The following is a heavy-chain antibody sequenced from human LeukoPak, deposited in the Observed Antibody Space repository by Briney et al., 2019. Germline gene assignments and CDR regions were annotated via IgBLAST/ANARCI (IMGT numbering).Heavy chain of an antibody. D-gene: IGHD1-26*01. Sequence: GGSLRLSCVASGFTFSDYYMSWIRQAPGKGLEWVSYISSSSSYTNYADSVKGRFTISRDNAKNSLYLQMNSLRAEGTAVYYCAREKLGTGAHYYYGMDVWGKGTTVTVSS. CDR2: ISSSSSYT. J-gene: IGHJ6*04. CDR3: AREKLGTGAHYYYGMDV. V-gene: IGHV3-11*06. CDR1: GFTFSDYY.